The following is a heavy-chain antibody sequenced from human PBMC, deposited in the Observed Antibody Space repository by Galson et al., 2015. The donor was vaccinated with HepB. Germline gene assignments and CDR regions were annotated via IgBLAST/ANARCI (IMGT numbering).Heavy chain of an antibody. CDR2: MNPNSGNT. CDR3: ARVKSIAARPSGLQH. J-gene: IGHJ1*01. CDR1: GYTFTSYD. D-gene: IGHD6-6*01. Sequence: SVKVSCKASGYTFTSYDINWVRQATGQGLEWMGWMNPNSGNTGYAQKFQGRVTMTRNTSISTAYMELSSLRSEDTAVYYCARVKSIAARPSGLQHWGQGTLVTVSS. V-gene: IGHV1-8*01.